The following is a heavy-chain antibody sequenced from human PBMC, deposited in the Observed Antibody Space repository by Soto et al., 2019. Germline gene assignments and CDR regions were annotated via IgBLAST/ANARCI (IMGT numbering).Heavy chain of an antibody. CDR3: AAGTGRSDFDY. D-gene: IGHD3-3*01. V-gene: IGHV3-15*01. J-gene: IGHJ4*02. CDR1: GFTFTNAW. CDR2: VISKTDGGAI. Sequence: GGSLRLSCAASGFTFTNAWMSWVRQAPGKGLEWVGRVISKTDGGAIAYAAPVQGRFTISRDDSKTTLFLHMNSLKTEDTAVYYCAAGTGRSDFDYWGQGA.